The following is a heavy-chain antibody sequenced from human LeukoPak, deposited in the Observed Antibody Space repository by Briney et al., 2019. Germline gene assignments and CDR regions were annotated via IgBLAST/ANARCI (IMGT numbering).Heavy chain of an antibody. CDR2: IYYNGST. Sequence: SETLSLTCTVSPGSISNYYWRWIRQRPGQGLEWIGYIYYNGSTNYNPSLKSRVTISVDTSKNQFSLKLNSVTAADTAVYYCATHVLGSTTRLGPWGQGTLLTVSS. V-gene: IGHV4-59*12. CDR1: PGSISNYY. CDR3: ATHVLGSTTRLGP. D-gene: IGHD2/OR15-2a*01. J-gene: IGHJ5*02.